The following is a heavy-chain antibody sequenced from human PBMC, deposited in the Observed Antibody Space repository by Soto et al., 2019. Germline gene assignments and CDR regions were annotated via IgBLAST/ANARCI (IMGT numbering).Heavy chain of an antibody. D-gene: IGHD6-19*01. CDR3: ARRYGWNFDF. CDR2: IYYSGST. V-gene: IGHV4-59*08. J-gene: IGHJ4*02. CDR1: GGSISSYY. Sequence: QVQLQESGPGLVKPSETLSLTCTVSGGSISSYYWSWIRQPPGKGLEWIGYIYYSGSTNYNPSLKRRVTISVDTSKNQFSLKLSSVTAADTAVSSCARRYGWNFDFWGQGTLVTVSS.